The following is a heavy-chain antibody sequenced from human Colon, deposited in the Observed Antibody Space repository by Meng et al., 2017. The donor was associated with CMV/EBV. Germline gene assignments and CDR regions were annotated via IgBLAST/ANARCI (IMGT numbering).Heavy chain of an antibody. J-gene: IGHJ5*02. CDR3: ARRNYGFWSGYPNWFDP. D-gene: IGHD3-3*01. Sequence: SETLSLTCAVYGGSFSGYYWSWIHQPPGKGLEWIGEINHSGSTNYNPSLKSRVTISVDTSKNQFSLKLSSVTAADTAVYYCARRNYGFWSGYPNWFDPWGQGTLVTVSS. CDR2: INHSGST. CDR1: GGSFSGYY. V-gene: IGHV4-34*01.